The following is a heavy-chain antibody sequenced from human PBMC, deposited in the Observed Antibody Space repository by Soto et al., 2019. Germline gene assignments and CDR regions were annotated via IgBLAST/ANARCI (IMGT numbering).Heavy chain of an antibody. J-gene: IGHJ6*03. V-gene: IGHV3-23*01. Sequence: EVQLLESGGGLVQPGGSLRLPCAASGFTFNNSGMSWVRQAPGKGLEWVSIISSRGKTTYYADSVKGRFTSSRDNPKNMLNLQMNSLRAEGTAVYYGAKSLPAAYQYYYMDVWGKGTTVTVSS. D-gene: IGHD6-25*01. CDR3: AKSLPAAYQYYYMDV. CDR2: ISSRGKTT. CDR1: GFTFNNSG.